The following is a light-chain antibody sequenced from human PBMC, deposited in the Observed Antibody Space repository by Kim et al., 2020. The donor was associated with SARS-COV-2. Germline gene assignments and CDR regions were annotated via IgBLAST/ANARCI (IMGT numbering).Light chain of an antibody. Sequence: SYELTQPPSVSVSPGQTASITCSGDKLGDKYACLYQQKPGQSPVLVIYQDTKRPSGIPERFSGSNSGNTATLTISGTQAMDEADYYCQAWASTTVVFGGG. CDR3: QAWASTTVV. CDR2: QDT. V-gene: IGLV3-1*01. J-gene: IGLJ2*01. CDR1: KLGDKY.